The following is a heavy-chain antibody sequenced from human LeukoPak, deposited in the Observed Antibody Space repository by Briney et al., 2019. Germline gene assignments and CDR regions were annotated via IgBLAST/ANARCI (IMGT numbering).Heavy chain of an antibody. CDR2: ISTSSSYI. Sequence: PGGSLRLSCAASGFTFSSYNMNWVRQAPGKGLEWVSSISTSSSYIYYADSVKGRFTISRDNAKNSLYLQMNSLRADDTAVYYCARDRRGYSYGYPDYWGQGTLVTVSS. V-gene: IGHV3-21*01. CDR3: ARDRRGYSYGYPDY. J-gene: IGHJ4*02. CDR1: GFTFSSYN. D-gene: IGHD5-18*01.